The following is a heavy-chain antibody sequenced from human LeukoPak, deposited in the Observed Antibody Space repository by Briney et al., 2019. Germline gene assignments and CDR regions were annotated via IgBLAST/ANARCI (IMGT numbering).Heavy chain of an antibody. CDR2: IYYSGST. V-gene: IGHV4-39*07. D-gene: IGHD3-22*01. Sequence: SETLSLTCTVSGGSISSSSYYWGWLRHPPGKGLEWIGSIYYSGSTYYNPSLKSRVTISVDTSKNQFSLKLSSVTAADTAVYYCARDRYYYDSSGYYDYYFDYWGQGTLVTVSS. CDR1: GGSISSSSYY. CDR3: ARDRYYYDSSGYYDYYFDY. J-gene: IGHJ4*02.